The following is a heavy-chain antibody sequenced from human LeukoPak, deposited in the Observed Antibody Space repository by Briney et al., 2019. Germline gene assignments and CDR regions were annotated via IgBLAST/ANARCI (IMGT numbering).Heavy chain of an antibody. Sequence: GGSLRLSCAASGFTFSSYAMHWVSQAPGKGLEWVAVISYDGSNKYYADSVKGRFTISRDNSKNTLYLQMNSLRAEDTAVYYCARDRAVATSHYFAYWGQGTLVTVSS. J-gene: IGHJ4*02. V-gene: IGHV3-30-3*01. CDR2: ISYDGSNK. CDR3: ARDRAVATSHYFAY. D-gene: IGHD5-12*01. CDR1: GFTFSSYA.